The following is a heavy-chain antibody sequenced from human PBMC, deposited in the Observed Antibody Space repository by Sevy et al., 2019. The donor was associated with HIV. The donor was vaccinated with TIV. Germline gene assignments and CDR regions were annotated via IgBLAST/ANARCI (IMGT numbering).Heavy chain of an antibody. D-gene: IGHD6-6*01. J-gene: IGHJ3*02. Sequence: GGSLRLSCAASGFTFSSYGMHWVRQAPGKGLEWVAFIRYDGSNKYYADSVKGRFTISRDNSKNTLYLQMNSLRAEDTAVYYCAKDDHPKEKGIAARPPLGAFDIWGQGTMVTVSS. CDR3: AKDDHPKEKGIAARPPLGAFDI. CDR2: IRYDGSNK. CDR1: GFTFSSYG. V-gene: IGHV3-30*02.